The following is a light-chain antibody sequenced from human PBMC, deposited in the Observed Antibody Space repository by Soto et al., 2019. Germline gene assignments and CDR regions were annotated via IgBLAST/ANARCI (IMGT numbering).Light chain of an antibody. V-gene: IGKV3-15*01. CDR3: QQYNNWFSIT. Sequence: PGERARLSWRSSQSISKKLAWYQQKPGQAPRLLIYDTFTRATGIPARFSGSGSGTEFSLTISSLQSEDSAVYYCQQYNNWFSITFGQGTRLEIK. J-gene: IGKJ5*01. CDR2: DTF. CDR1: QSISKK.